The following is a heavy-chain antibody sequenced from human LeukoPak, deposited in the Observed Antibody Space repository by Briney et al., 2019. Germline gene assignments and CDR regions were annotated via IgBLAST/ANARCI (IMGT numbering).Heavy chain of an antibody. J-gene: IGHJ6*03. Sequence: PSETLSLTCTVSGYSISSGYYWGWIRQPPGKGLEWIGNIYHSGSTYYNPSLKSRVTISVDTSKNQFSLKLSSVTAADTAVYYCARETSQKGAHYMDVWGKGTTVTISS. V-gene: IGHV4-38-2*02. CDR1: GYSISSGYY. CDR2: IYHSGST. D-gene: IGHD3-16*01. CDR3: ARETSQKGAHYMDV.